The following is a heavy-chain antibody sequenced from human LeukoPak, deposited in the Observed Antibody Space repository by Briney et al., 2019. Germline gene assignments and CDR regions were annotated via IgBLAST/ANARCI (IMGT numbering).Heavy chain of an antibody. CDR3: ARDKTGYFFGAPNWFDP. CDR1: GVSISTYS. V-gene: IGHV4-59*12. J-gene: IGHJ5*02. CDR2: IYYSGST. Sequence: SETLSLTCTVSGVSISTYSWSWIRQPPGKGLEWIGYIYYSGSTNYNPSLKSRVTISVDTSKNQFSLKLSSVTAADTAVYYCARDKTGYFFGAPNWFDPWGQGTLVTVSS. D-gene: IGHD3-9*01.